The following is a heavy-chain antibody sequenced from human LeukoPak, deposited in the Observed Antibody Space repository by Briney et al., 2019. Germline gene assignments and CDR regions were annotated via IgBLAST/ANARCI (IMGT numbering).Heavy chain of an antibody. Sequence: EASVKVSCKASGYTFTGYYMHWVRQAPGQGLEWMGWISAYNGNTNYAQKLQGRVTMTTDTSTSTAYMELRSLRSDDTAVYYCARSNRYSSSWYEYYYYYMDVWGKGTTVTISS. D-gene: IGHD6-13*01. V-gene: IGHV1-18*04. CDR3: ARSNRYSSSWYEYYYYYMDV. J-gene: IGHJ6*03. CDR1: GYTFTGYY. CDR2: ISAYNGNT.